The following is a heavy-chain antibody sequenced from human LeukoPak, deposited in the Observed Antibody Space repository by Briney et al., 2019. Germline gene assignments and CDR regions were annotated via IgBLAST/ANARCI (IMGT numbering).Heavy chain of an antibody. CDR2: IRYSGTT. D-gene: IGHD3-22*01. J-gene: IGHJ4*02. V-gene: IGHV4-39*01. CDR3: ARHSFYYDGSGYNSAYFDH. Sequence: SETLSLTCTVSGGSISSWSYYWGWIRQPPGKELEWIGSIRYSGTTYHNPSLKSRVTLSVDTSQNQFSLKLSSVTAADTAVYFCARHSFYYDGSGYNSAYFDHWGQGTLVIVSS. CDR1: GGSISSWSYY.